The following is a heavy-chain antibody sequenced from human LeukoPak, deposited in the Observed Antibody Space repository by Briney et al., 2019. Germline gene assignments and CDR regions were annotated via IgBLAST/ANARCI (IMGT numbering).Heavy chain of an antibody. V-gene: IGHV3-21*01. CDR3: ARTGTYGAMDY. CDR2: ISSSSSYI. Sequence: EGSLRLSCAASGFTFSSYSMNWVRQAPGKGLEWVSSISSSSSYIYYADSVKGRFTISRDNAKNSLYLQMNSPRAEDTAVYYCARTGTYGAMDYWGQGTLVTVSS. J-gene: IGHJ4*02. D-gene: IGHD3-3*02. CDR1: GFTFSSYS.